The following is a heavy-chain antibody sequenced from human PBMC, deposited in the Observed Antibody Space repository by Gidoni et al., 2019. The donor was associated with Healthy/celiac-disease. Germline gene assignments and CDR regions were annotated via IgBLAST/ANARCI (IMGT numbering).Heavy chain of an antibody. CDR2: IYYSGST. D-gene: IGHD3-10*01. Sequence: QLQLQESGPGLVKPSETLSLTCTVSGGSISSISYYWGWIRQPPGKGLEWIGSIYYSGSTYYNPSLKSRVTISVETSKNQFSLKLSSVTAADTAVYYCARPSQGYYGSGSYFDYWGQGTLVTVSS. V-gene: IGHV4-39*01. J-gene: IGHJ4*02. CDR1: GGSISSISYY. CDR3: ARPSQGYYGSGSYFDY.